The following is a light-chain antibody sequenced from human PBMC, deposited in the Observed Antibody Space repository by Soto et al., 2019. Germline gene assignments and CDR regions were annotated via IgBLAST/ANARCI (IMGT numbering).Light chain of an antibody. CDR3: HQYNSWPRGT. CDR1: QSVSNN. V-gene: IGKV3-15*01. CDR2: GAS. Sequence: EIVLTQSPATLSVFPGEKATLSCGASQSVSNNLAWYQQKPGQPPRLLLYGASTRATGIPVRFRGSGSGTEFTLTISSLQSEDSAVYYCHQYNSWPRGTFGPGTKVEIK. J-gene: IGKJ3*01.